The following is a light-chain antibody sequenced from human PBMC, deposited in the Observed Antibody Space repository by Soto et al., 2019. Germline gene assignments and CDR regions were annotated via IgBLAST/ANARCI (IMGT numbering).Light chain of an antibody. CDR2: KAS. Sequence: DIQMTQSPSTLSASVGDRVSITCRASQSISSWLAWYQQTPGKAPKLLISKASNLESGVPTRFSGSGSGTEFILTISSLQPDDFATYYCQQYNSYPLTFGGGTKVEIK. J-gene: IGKJ4*01. CDR3: QQYNSYPLT. CDR1: QSISSW. V-gene: IGKV1-5*03.